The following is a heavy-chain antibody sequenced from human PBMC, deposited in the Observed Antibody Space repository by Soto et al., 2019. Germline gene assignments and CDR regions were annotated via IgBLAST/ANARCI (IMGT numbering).Heavy chain of an antibody. Sequence: PSETLSLTCTVPGGSISSYYWSWIRQPPGKGLEWIGYIYYSGSTNYNPSLKSRVTISVDTSKNQFSLKLSSVTAADTAVYYCARGWYSSGWYDYWGQGTLVTVSS. D-gene: IGHD6-19*01. CDR1: GGSISSYY. J-gene: IGHJ4*02. CDR3: ARGWYSSGWYDY. CDR2: IYYSGST. V-gene: IGHV4-59*01.